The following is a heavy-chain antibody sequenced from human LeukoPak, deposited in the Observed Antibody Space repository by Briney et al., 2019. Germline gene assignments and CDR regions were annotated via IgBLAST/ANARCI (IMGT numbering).Heavy chain of an antibody. J-gene: IGHJ5*02. CDR1: GYTFTNYG. V-gene: IGHV1-18*01. CDR2: ISTNSDIR. Sequence: APVKVSCKASGYTFTNYGISWVRQAPGQGLEWMGWISTNSDIRTYAQTLQGRFTTTTDTATTTAYMELNNLTFDDTAVYYCARDWDAMNNCFDPWGQGTPVTVSS. D-gene: IGHD1-26*01. CDR3: ARDWDAMNNCFDP.